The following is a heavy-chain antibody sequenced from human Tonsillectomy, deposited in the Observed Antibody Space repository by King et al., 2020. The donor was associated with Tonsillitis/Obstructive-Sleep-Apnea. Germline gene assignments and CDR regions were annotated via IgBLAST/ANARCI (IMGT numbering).Heavy chain of an antibody. CDR2: ISSSSSYI. Sequence: VQLVESGGGLVKPGGSLRLSCAASGFTFSSYSMNWVRQAPGKGLEWVSSISSSSSYIYYADSVKGRFTISRDNAKNSLYLQMNSLRAEDTAVYYCARDFYGDWGGVDPWGQGTLVTVSS. CDR3: ARDFYGDWGGVDP. CDR1: GFTFSSYS. J-gene: IGHJ5*02. V-gene: IGHV3-21*01. D-gene: IGHD4-17*01.